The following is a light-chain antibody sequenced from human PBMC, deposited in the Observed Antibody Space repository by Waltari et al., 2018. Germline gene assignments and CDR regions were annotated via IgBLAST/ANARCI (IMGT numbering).Light chain of an antibody. V-gene: IGKV1-12*01. CDR1: QGISSW. Sequence: DIQMTQSPSSVSASVGDRVTITCRASQGISSWLAWYQQKPGQAPKLLIYAASTLQSGVPSRFSGSGSGTDFTLTISSLQSEDFAVYYCQQYDSWPQTFGGGTKVEIK. CDR3: QQYDSWPQT. J-gene: IGKJ4*01. CDR2: AAS.